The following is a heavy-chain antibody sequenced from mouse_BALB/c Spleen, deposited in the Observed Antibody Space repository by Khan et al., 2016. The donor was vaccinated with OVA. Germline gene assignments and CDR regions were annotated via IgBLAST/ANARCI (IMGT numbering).Heavy chain of an antibody. Sequence: EVQLQESGPGLVKPSQSLSLTCTVTGYSITSDYAWNWIRQSPGNKLEWMGYISYSGSTNYNPALKSRISITRDTSKNQFFLQLNSVTTEDTATYYCARDGSRYNYVMDYWGQGTSVTVSS. J-gene: IGHJ4*01. CDR2: ISYSGST. V-gene: IGHV3-2*02. CDR3: ARDGSRYNYVMDY. CDR1: GYSITSDYA. D-gene: IGHD2-3*01.